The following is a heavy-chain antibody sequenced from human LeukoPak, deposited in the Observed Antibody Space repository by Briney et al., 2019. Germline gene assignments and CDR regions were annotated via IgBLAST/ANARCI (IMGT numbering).Heavy chain of an antibody. CDR2: IIPILGIA. Sequence: GASVKLCCKASGGTFTSYAISGVRESPGQGVGWRGVIIPILGIANSAQKFKGKVTITADKSTRIAYMQLSSLGSEDTAVYYCARVGGDYYDSITDPWGQGTLVTVSS. V-gene: IGHV1-69*10. J-gene: IGHJ5*02. D-gene: IGHD3-22*01. CDR3: ARVGGDYYDSITDP. CDR1: GGTFTSYA.